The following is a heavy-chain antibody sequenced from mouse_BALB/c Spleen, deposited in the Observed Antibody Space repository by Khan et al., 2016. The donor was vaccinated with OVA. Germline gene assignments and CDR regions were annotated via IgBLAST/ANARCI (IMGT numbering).Heavy chain of an antibody. V-gene: IGHV1S127*01. CDR1: GYTFTSYW. D-gene: IGHD2-4*01. Sequence: VQLQQSGPELVRPGASVKMSCKASGYTFTSYWMHWVNQSPGQGLEWIGMIDPSNSATRLNQKFKDKATLNVDKSSNTAYMQHSSMTSNDSAVYYCARDGSTRIPYDCDYWGQGTTLTVSS. J-gene: IGHJ2*01. CDR3: ARDGSTRIPYDCDY. CDR2: IDPSNSAT.